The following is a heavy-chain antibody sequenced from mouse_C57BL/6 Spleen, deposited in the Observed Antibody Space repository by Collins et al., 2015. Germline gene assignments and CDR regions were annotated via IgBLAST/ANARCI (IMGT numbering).Heavy chain of an antibody. V-gene: IGHV1-19*01. Sequence: VQLQQSGPVLVKPGASVKMSCKASGYTFTDYYMNWVKQSHGKSLEWIGVINPYNGGTSYNQKFKGKATLTVDKSSSTAYMELNSLTSEDSAVYYCARDYGSSYYWYFDVWGTGTTVTVSS. CDR3: ARDYGSSYYWYFDV. CDR1: GYTFTDYY. D-gene: IGHD1-1*01. CDR2: INPYNGGT. J-gene: IGHJ1*03.